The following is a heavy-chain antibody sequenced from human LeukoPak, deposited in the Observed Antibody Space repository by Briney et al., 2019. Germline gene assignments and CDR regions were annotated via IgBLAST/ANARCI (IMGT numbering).Heavy chain of an antibody. J-gene: IGHJ4*02. D-gene: IGHD3-10*01. CDR1: GGSIGSSSYY. V-gene: IGHV4-39*07. CDR3: ARASLRITMVRGVIPFDY. CDR2: IYYSGST. Sequence: SETLSLTCTVSGGSIGSSSYYWGWIRQPPGKGLEWIGSIYYSGSTYYNPSLKSRVTISVDTSKNQFSLKLSSVTAADTAVYYCARASLRITMVRGVIPFDYWGQGTLVTVSS.